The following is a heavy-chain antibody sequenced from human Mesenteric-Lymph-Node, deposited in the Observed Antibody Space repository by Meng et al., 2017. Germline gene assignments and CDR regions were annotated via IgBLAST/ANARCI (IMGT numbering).Heavy chain of an antibody. CDR1: GFTFSSYS. V-gene: IGHV3-21*01. J-gene: IGHJ4*02. Sequence: EVQRVESGGGLVKPGGSLRLSCAASGFTFSSYSMNWVRQAPGKGLEWVSSISSSSSYIYYADSVKGRFTISRDNAKNSLYLQMNSLRAEDTAVYYCARNVRLRDGYNSDYWGQGTLVTVSS. CDR2: ISSSSSYI. D-gene: IGHD5-24*01. CDR3: ARNVRLRDGYNSDY.